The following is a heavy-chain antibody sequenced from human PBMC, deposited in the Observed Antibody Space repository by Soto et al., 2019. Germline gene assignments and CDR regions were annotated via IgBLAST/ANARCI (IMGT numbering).Heavy chain of an antibody. CDR3: ARGGYYFYMDV. Sequence: QVQLQESGPGLVKPSETLSLTCAVSGGSISISNWWSWVRQTPGKGLGWIGQIHHSGSTNYSPYLTSRVTISVDKSKNQFSLKMNSVTAADTAVYYCARGGYYFYMDVWGKGTTVTVSS. J-gene: IGHJ6*03. CDR2: IHHSGST. D-gene: IGHD1-26*01. V-gene: IGHV4-4*02. CDR1: GGSISISNW.